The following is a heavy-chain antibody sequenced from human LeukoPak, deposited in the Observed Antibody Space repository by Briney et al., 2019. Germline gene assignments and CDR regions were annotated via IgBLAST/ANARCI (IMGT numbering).Heavy chain of an antibody. CDR3: ARSSVLWFGELGRDYYFDY. D-gene: IGHD3-10*01. J-gene: IGHJ4*02. Sequence: SETLSFTCTVSGGSISSYYWSWIRQPPGKGLGWIGYIYYSGSTNYNPSLKSRVTISVDTSKNQFSLKLSSVTAADTAVYYCARSSVLWFGELGRDYYFDYWGQGTLVTVSS. CDR2: IYYSGST. CDR1: GGSISSYY. V-gene: IGHV4-59*01.